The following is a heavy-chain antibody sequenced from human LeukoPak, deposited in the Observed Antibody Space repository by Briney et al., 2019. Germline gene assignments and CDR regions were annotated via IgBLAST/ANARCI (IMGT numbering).Heavy chain of an antibody. D-gene: IGHD1-1*01. V-gene: IGHV4-59*01. Sequence: SETLSLTCTVSGVSISSYYWSWIRQPPGKGLEWIGYIYYSGSTNYNPSLKSRVTISVDTSKNQFSLKLSSVTAADTAVYYCARSLDPWFDPWGQGTLVTVFS. J-gene: IGHJ5*02. CDR3: ARSLDPWFDP. CDR1: GVSISSYY. CDR2: IYYSGST.